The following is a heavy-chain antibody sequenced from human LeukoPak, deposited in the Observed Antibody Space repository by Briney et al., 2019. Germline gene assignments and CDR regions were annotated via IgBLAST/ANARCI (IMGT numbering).Heavy chain of an antibody. CDR2: IYYSGST. CDR3: AVGYSRSYYFDY. D-gene: IGHD6-6*01. V-gene: IGHV4-59*01. CDR1: GGSISGYY. J-gene: IGHJ4*02. Sequence: SETLSLTCTVSGGSISGYYWSWIRQPPGKGLEWIGYIYYSGSTDYNPSLKSRVTISGDTSKKQFSLKLSSVTAADTAVYYCAVGYSRSYYFDYWGLGTLVTVSS.